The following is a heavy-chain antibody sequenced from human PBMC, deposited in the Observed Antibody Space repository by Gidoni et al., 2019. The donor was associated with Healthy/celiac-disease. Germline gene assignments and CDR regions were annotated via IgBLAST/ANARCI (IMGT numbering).Heavy chain of an antibody. J-gene: IGHJ4*02. V-gene: IGHV1-2*06. CDR3: ARGRDDYGDYGGLRDYYFDY. D-gene: IGHD4-17*01. Sequence: QVQLVQSGAEVKKPGASVKVSCKASGYTFTGNYMPWVRQAPGQGLEWMGRINPTSGGTNYAQKFQGRVTMTRDTSISTAYMELSRLRSDDTAVYYCARGRDDYGDYGGLRDYYFDYWGQGTLVTVSS. CDR1: GYTFTGNY. CDR2: INPTSGGT.